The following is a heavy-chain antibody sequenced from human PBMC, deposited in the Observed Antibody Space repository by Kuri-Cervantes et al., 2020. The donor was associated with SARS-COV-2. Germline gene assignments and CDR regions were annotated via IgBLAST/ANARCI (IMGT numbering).Heavy chain of an antibody. Sequence: GGSLRLSCAASGFTFSSYSMNWVRQAPGKGLEWVSRINSDGSSTSYADSVKGRFTISRDNAKNTLYLQMNSLRAEDTAVYYCARDTAYYDYVWGRRNYGMDVWGQGTTVTVSS. V-gene: IGHV3-74*01. CDR1: GFTFSSYS. CDR3: ARDTAYYDYVWGRRNYGMDV. D-gene: IGHD3-16*01. CDR2: INSDGSST. J-gene: IGHJ6*02.